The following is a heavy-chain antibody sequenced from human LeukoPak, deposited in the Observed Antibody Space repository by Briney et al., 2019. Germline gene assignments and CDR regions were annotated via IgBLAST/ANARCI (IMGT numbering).Heavy chain of an antibody. CDR1: GGSFSGYY. CDR3: ARGRGNSSSWLYYFDY. J-gene: IGHJ4*02. D-gene: IGHD6-13*01. CDR2: INHSGST. V-gene: IGHV4-34*01. Sequence: SSETLSLTCAVYGGSFSGYYWSWIRQPPGKGLEWIGEINHSGSTNYNPSLKSRVTISVDTSKNQFSLKLSSVTAADTAVYYCARGRGNSSSWLYYFDYWGQGTLVTVSS.